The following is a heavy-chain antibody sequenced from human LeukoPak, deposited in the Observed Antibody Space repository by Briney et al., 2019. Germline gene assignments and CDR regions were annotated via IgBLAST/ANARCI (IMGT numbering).Heavy chain of an antibody. J-gene: IGHJ4*02. CDR2: ISPTGSTT. V-gene: IGHV3-74*01. CDR3: ARGPNSNWSGLDF. D-gene: IGHD6-6*01. CDR1: GFSFSGHW. Sequence: GGSLRLSCTASGFSFSGHWMHWARQLPGKGLVWVSRISPTGSTTSYADSVKGRFTVSTDNAKNTLYLQVNNLRAEDTAVYYCARGPNSNWSGLDFWGQETLLTVSS.